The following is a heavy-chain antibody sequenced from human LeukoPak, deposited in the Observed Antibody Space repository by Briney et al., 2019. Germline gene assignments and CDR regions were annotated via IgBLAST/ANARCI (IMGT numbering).Heavy chain of an antibody. CDR3: ARDSRGMNYYGMDV. Sequence: PGGSLRLSCAASGFTFSSYAMSWVRQAPGKGLEWVSAISGSGGSTYYADSVKGRFTISRDNPKNTLYLQMDSLRAEDTAVYYCARDSRGMNYYGMDVWGQGTTVTVSS. J-gene: IGHJ6*02. CDR2: ISGSGGST. CDR1: GFTFSSYA. D-gene: IGHD6-13*01. V-gene: IGHV3-23*01.